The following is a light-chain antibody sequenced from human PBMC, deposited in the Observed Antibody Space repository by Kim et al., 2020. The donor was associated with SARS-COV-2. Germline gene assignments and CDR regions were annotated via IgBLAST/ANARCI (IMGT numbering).Light chain of an antibody. CDR3: QQYTNWPPEYT. J-gene: IGKJ2*01. Sequence: EVVMTQSPATLSVSAGERATLSCRASQSVSSNLAWYQQKPGQAPRLLIYGASSRATGIPARFSGSGSGTEFTLTISSLQSEDFAVYYCQQYTNWPPEYTFGQGTKLEIK. V-gene: IGKV3-15*01. CDR2: GAS. CDR1: QSVSSN.